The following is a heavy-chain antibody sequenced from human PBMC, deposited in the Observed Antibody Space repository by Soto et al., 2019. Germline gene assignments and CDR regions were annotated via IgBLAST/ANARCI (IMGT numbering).Heavy chain of an antibody. CDR3: ARAGILTLDY. D-gene: IGHD3-9*01. CDR1: GGSISSYY. CDR2: IYYSGST. J-gene: IGHJ4*02. V-gene: IGHV4-59*01. Sequence: SXTLSLTCTVSGGSISSYYWSWIRQPPGKGLEWIGYIYYSGSTNYNPSLKSRVTISVDTSKNQFSLKLSSVTAADTAVYYCARAGILTLDYWGQGTLVTVSS.